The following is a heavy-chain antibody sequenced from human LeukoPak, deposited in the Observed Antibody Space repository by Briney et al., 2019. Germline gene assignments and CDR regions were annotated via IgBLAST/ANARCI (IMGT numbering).Heavy chain of an antibody. CDR1: GYTFTGYY. V-gene: IGHV1-2*02. Sequence: ASVKVPCKASGYTFTGYYMHWVRQAPGQGLEWMGWINPNTGVTNYAQKFQGRVTMTRDTSISTAYMELSRLSSDDTAVYYCARDAPHNWFDPWGQGTLVTVSS. CDR2: INPNTGVT. J-gene: IGHJ5*02. CDR3: ARDAPHNWFDP.